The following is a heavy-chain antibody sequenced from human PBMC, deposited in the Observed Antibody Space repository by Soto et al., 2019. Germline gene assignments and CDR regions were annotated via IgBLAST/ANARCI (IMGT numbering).Heavy chain of an antibody. D-gene: IGHD3-3*01. CDR3: ARDFGHGYYLDY. CDR2: ITDSSDTV. J-gene: IGHJ4*02. V-gene: IGHV3-48*02. Sequence: EVQLVESGGGLVQPGGSLRLSFVASGSSFSNYNRNWVRQAPGKGLEWVSYITDSSDTVHYADSVRGRFTISRDNAESSLYLQMNSLRDEDTAVYFCARDFGHGYYLDYWGRGTLVTVSS. CDR1: GSSFSNYN.